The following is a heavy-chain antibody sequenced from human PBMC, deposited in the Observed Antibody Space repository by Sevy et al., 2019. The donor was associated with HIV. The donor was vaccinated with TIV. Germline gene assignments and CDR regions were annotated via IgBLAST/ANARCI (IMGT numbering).Heavy chain of an antibody. J-gene: IGHJ5*02. V-gene: IGHV4-39*01. D-gene: IGHD2-15*01. CDR3: ARQGVTYSLNWFDP. CDR2: IYYGGST. Sequence: SETLSLTCTVSGASISSSPYYWGWIRQPPGKGLEWIENIYYGGSTYYNPSLKSRVTISVDTSTNQFSLELSSVTDADTGVYYCARQGVTYSLNWFDPWGQGTLVTVSS. CDR1: GASISSSPYY.